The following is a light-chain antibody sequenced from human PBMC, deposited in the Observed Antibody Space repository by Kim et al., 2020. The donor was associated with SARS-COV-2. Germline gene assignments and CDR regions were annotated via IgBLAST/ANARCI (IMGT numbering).Light chain of an antibody. Sequence: SPGERASPSGRASQSLSSSSVAWYQENRGQAPRVLIYRASSRAPGIPDRFSGSGSATDFTLTINRLEPEDSAVYYCQQYVATPLTFGQGTRLEIK. CDR3: QQYVATPLT. CDR1: QSLSSSS. V-gene: IGKV3-20*01. CDR2: RAS. J-gene: IGKJ5*01.